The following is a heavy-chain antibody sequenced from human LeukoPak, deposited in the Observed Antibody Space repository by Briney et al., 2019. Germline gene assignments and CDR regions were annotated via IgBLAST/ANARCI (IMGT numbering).Heavy chain of an antibody. J-gene: IGHJ4*02. CDR1: GGSISSGDYY. CDR3: AVVTTTTFDY. CDR2: IYYSGST. Sequence: SETLSLTCTVSGGSISSGDYYWSWIRQPPGKGLEWIGYIYYSGSTCYNPSLKSRVTISVDTSKNQFSLKLSSVTASDTAVYYCAVVTTTTFDYWGQGTLVTVSS. D-gene: IGHD4-23*01. V-gene: IGHV4-30-4*01.